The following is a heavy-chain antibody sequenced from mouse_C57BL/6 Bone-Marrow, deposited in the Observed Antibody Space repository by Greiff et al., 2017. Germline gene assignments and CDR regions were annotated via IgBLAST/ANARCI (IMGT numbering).Heavy chain of an antibody. J-gene: IGHJ3*01. CDR1: GYTFTDYY. D-gene: IGHD2-4*01. Sequence: VQLQQSGPELVKPGASVKISCKASGYTFTDYYMNWVKQSHGKSLEWIGDINPNNGGTSYNQKFKGKATFTVDKSSSTAYMELRSLTSEDSAFYYCARNDYVLFAYWGQGTLGTVSA. CDR3: ARNDYVLFAY. V-gene: IGHV1-26*01. CDR2: INPNNGGT.